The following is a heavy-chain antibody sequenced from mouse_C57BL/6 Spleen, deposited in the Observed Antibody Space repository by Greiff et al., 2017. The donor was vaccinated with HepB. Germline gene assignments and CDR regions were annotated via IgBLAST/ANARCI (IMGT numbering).Heavy chain of an antibody. V-gene: IGHV1-52*01. CDR2: IDPSDSET. D-gene: IGHD1-1*01. CDR3: ARDNYVLAYAMDY. J-gene: IGHJ4*01. Sequence: VQLQQPGAELVRPGSSVKLSCKASGYTFTSYWMHWVKQRPIQGLEWIGNIDPSDSETHYNQKFKDKATLTVDKSSSTAYMQLSSLTSEDSAVYYCARDNYVLAYAMDYWGQGTSVTVSS. CDR1: GYTFTSYW.